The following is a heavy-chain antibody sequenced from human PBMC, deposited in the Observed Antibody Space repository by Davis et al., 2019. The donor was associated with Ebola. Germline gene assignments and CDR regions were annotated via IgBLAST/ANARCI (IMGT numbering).Heavy chain of an antibody. CDR1: GGSISSHY. D-gene: IGHD3-10*01. Sequence: SETLSLTCTVPGGSISSHYWSWIRQPPGKGLEWVGYIYYSGSTNYNPSLKSRVTISVDASKNQFSLKLSSVTAADTAVYYCARESFTSGNYYTGYYYYGMDVWGQGSTVTVSS. V-gene: IGHV4-59*11. CDR2: IYYSGST. J-gene: IGHJ6*02. CDR3: ARESFTSGNYYTGYYYYGMDV.